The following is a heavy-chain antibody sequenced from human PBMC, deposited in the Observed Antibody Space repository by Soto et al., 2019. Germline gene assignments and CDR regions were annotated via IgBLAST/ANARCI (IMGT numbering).Heavy chain of an antibody. CDR1: GFTFSNYV. CDR3: ARDATDIVVVVAATGAFDI. Sequence: PGGSLRLSCAGSGFTFSNYVISWVRQAPGKGLEWVSAISSSSGSIYYADSVKGRFTISRDNAKNSLYLQMNSLRAEDTAVYYSARDATDIVVVVAATGAFDIWGQGTMVTVSS. CDR2: ISSSSGSI. V-gene: IGHV3-21*04. D-gene: IGHD2-15*01. J-gene: IGHJ3*02.